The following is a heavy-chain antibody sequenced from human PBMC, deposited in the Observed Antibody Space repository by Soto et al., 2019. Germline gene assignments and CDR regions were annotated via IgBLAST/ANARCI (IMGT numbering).Heavy chain of an antibody. V-gene: IGHV3-33*01. CDR1: GFTFSSYG. J-gene: IGHJ4*02. CDR3: ARGGDGYNSSRPFDY. D-gene: IGHD5-12*01. Sequence: QVQLVESGGGVVQPGRSLRLSCAASGFTFSSYGMHWVRQAPGKGLEWVAVIWYDGSNKYYADSVKGRFTISRDNSKNTLYLKMNSLRAEDTAVYYCARGGDGYNSSRPFDYWGQGTLVTVSS. CDR2: IWYDGSNK.